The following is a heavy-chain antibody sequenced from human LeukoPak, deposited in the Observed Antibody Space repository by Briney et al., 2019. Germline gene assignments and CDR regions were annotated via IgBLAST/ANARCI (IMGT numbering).Heavy chain of an antibody. CDR2: ISAYNGNT. D-gene: IGHD6-19*01. CDR3: ARGGGVGAVADHFDY. CDR1: GYIFTSYA. Sequence: ASVKVSCKASGYIFTSYAISWVRQAPGQGLEWMGWISAYNGNTDYAQKLQGRVTMTTDTSTSTAYMELRSLRSDDTAVYYCARGGGVGAVADHFDYWGRGTLVTVSS. V-gene: IGHV1-18*01. J-gene: IGHJ4*02.